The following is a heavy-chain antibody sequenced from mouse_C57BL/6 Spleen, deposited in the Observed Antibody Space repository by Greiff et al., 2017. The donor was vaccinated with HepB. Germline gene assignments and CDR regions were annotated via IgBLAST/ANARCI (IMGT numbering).Heavy chain of an antibody. D-gene: IGHD1-1*01. CDR1: GFTFSDAW. CDR2: IRNKANNHAT. CDR3: TRRGYYGSRRLMDY. Sequence: EVQRVESGGGLVQPGGSMKLSCAASGFTFSDAWMDWVRQSPEKGLEWVAEIRNKANNHATYYAESVKGRFTISRDDSKSSVYLQMNSLRAEDTGIYYCTRRGYYGSRRLMDYWGQGTSVTVSS. J-gene: IGHJ4*01. V-gene: IGHV6-6*01.